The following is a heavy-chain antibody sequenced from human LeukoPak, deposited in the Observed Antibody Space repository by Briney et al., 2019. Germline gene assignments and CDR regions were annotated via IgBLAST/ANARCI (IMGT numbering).Heavy chain of an antibody. D-gene: IGHD6-25*01. CDR3: AKLTAAANFDY. CDR1: GFTFSSYS. J-gene: IGHJ4*02. V-gene: IGHV3-21*01. Sequence: GGSLRLSCAASGFTFSSYSMNWVRQAPGKGLEWVSSISSSSSYIYYADSVKGRFTISRDNAKNSLYLQMNSLRAEDTAVYYCAKLTAAANFDYWGQGTLVTVSS. CDR2: ISSSSSYI.